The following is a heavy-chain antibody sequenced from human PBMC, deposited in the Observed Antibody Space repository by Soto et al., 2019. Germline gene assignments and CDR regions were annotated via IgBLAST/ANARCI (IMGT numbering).Heavy chain of an antibody. CDR3: TTDRAFPSDTYYYDSSGPTGDY. CDR2: IKSKTDGGTT. J-gene: IGHJ4*02. V-gene: IGHV3-15*01. Sequence: PGGSLRLSCAASGFTFSNAWMSWVRQAPGKGLEWVGRIKSKTDGGTTDYAAPVKGRFTISRDDSKNTLYLQMNSLKTEDTAVYYCTTDRAFPSDTYYYDSSGPTGDYWGQGTLVTVSS. CDR1: GFTFSNAW. D-gene: IGHD3-22*01.